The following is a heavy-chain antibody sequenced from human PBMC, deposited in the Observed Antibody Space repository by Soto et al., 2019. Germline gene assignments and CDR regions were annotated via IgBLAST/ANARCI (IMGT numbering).Heavy chain of an antibody. CDR3: ARVLFLGSSYFDY. D-gene: IGHD6-6*01. CDR2: TNPNSGGT. V-gene: IGHV1-2*02. CDR1: GYTFTGYY. Sequence: GASVKVSCKASGYTFTGYYMHWVRQAPGQGLEWMGWTNPNSGGTNYAQKFQGGVTMTRDTSISTAYMELSRLRSDDTAVYYCARVLFLGSSYFDYWGQGTLVTVSS. J-gene: IGHJ4*02.